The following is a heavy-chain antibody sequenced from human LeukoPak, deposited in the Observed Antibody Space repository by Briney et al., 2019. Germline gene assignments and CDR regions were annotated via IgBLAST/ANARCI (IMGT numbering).Heavy chain of an antibody. D-gene: IGHD3-22*01. CDR2: IYYSGTT. J-gene: IGHJ2*01. CDR1: GGSISDYY. Sequence: SETLSLTCTVSGGSISDYYWSRIRQPPGQGLEWIGYIYYSGTTKYNPSLKSRVTLSVDTSKNQFSLNLSSVTAADTAVYYCARTSYYYDTSGYNWYFALWGRGTLVTVSS. V-gene: IGHV4-59*08. CDR3: ARTSYYYDTSGYNWYFAL.